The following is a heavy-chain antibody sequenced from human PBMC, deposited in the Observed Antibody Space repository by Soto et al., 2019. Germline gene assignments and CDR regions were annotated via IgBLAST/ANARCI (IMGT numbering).Heavy chain of an antibody. Sequence: QVQLVESGGGVVQPGRSLRLSCAASGFTFSSYGMHWVRQAPGKGLEWVAVIWYDGSNKYYADSVKGRFTISRDNSKNPLYLQMNSLRAEDTAVYYCARSGPLRFLEWLADYWGQGTLVTVSS. CDR2: IWYDGSNK. CDR3: ARSGPLRFLEWLADY. D-gene: IGHD3-3*01. J-gene: IGHJ4*02. CDR1: GFTFSSYG. V-gene: IGHV3-33*01.